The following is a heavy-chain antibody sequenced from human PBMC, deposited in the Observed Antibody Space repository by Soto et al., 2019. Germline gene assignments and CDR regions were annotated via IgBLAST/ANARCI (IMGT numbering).Heavy chain of an antibody. CDR3: AKDGQGYCSGGSCYGFDY. D-gene: IGHD2-15*01. CDR2: ISGSGGST. CDR1: GFTFSSYA. J-gene: IGHJ4*02. Sequence: GGSLRLSCAASGFTFSSYAMSWVRQAPGKGLEWVSAISGSGGSTYYAEKVKSRITISRDNSKNTQYLQMNSLRAEDTTEYYCAKDGQGYCSGGSCYGFDYWGQGTLVTVSS. V-gene: IGHV3-23*01.